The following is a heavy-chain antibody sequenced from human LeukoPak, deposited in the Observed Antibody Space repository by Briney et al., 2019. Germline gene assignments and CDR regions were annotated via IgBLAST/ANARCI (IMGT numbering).Heavy chain of an antibody. Sequence: ASVKVSCKASGYTFSNYEINWVRQATGQGLEWMGWMNPNSGKTGYAQKFQGRVTMTRSTSISTAYVELSSLRSEDTAVYYCARAGLEQWLATTWGQGTLVTVSS. J-gene: IGHJ5*02. CDR3: ARAGLEQWLATT. CDR1: GYTFSNYE. CDR2: MNPNSGKT. D-gene: IGHD6-19*01. V-gene: IGHV1-8*01.